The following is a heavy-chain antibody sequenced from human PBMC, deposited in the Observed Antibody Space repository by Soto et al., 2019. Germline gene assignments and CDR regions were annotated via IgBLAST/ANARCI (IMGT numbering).Heavy chain of an antibody. CDR3: ARWGVVLAAEVNCFDP. V-gene: IGHV4-4*02. D-gene: IGHD2-15*01. CDR2: IYHSGST. CDR1: GGSISSGNW. J-gene: IGHJ5*02. Sequence: QVQLQESGPGLLKPSGTLSLTRAVSGGSISSGNWWSWVRQPPGRGLEWIGEIYHSGSTNYNPSLKSRVTISIDKSKNQFSLKLSSVTAADTAVYYCARWGVVLAAEVNCFDPWGQGTLVTVSS.